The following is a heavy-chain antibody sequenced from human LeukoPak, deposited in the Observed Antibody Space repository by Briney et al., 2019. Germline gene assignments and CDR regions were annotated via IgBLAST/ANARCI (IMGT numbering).Heavy chain of an antibody. CDR1: GFTFSNAW. D-gene: IGHD2-8*01. J-gene: IGHJ4*02. Sequence: PGGSLRLSCVTSGFTFSNAWMSWVRQAPGKGLEWVGRIKSRADGGTIDYAAPVTGRFTMSRDDSKNTVYLQMNSLKAEDTAVYYCTRSSYANSWFFYWGQGSLVTVSS. CDR2: IKSRADGGTI. CDR3: TRSSYANSWFFY. V-gene: IGHV3-15*01.